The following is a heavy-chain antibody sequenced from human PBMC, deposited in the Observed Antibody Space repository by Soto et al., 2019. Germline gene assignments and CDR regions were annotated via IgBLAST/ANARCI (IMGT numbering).Heavy chain of an antibody. J-gene: IGHJ4*01. D-gene: IGHD1-26*01. V-gene: IGHV6-1*01. CDR3: ARGEQYSGRIFDY. CDR1: GDSVSSNSAG. CDR2: TYYRSKWYY. Sequence: SQTLSLTCAITGDSVSSNSAGWSWVRHSPSRGLELLGRTYYRSKWYYEYAVSVRGRITINPDTSKNQYSLQLNFVTPEDTAVYLCARGEQYSGRIFDYWGQGTLVTVSS.